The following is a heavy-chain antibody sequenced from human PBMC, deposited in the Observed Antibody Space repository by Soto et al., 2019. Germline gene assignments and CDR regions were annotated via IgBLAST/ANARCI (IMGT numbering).Heavy chain of an antibody. CDR2: IKQDGSEK. D-gene: IGHD4-4*01. Sequence: PGGSLRLSCAASGFTFISYWMNWGRQAPGKGLEWVANIKQDGSEKYYVDSVKGRFTISRDNAKNSLYLQMNSLRAEDTAVYYCAREIKTTAIKYYYYGMDVWGQGTTVTVSS. J-gene: IGHJ6*02. CDR1: GFTFISYW. V-gene: IGHV3-7*01. CDR3: AREIKTTAIKYYYYGMDV.